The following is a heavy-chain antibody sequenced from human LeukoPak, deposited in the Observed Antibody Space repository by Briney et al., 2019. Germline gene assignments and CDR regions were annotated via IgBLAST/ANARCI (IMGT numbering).Heavy chain of an antibody. V-gene: IGHV3-21*01. CDR2: ISSNSDYI. CDR1: GFTFSSYH. D-gene: IGHD2-21*01. Sequence: RSGGSLRLSCAASGFTFSSYHINWVRQAPGKGLEWVSSISSNSDYIYYADSVKGRFTISRDNAKNSLYLQMNSLRAEDTAVYYCARGLCGGDCYDYWGQGTLVTVSS. CDR3: ARGLCGGDCYDY. J-gene: IGHJ4*02.